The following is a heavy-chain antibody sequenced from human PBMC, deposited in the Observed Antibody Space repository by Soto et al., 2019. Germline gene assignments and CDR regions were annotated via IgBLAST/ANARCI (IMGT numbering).Heavy chain of an antibody. Sequence: SETLSLTCTVSGGSVSSGSYYWSWIRQPPGKGLEWIGYIDYSGSTNYNPSLKSRVTISVDTSKNQFSLNLSSVTAADTAVYYCARDNYAPFDYWGQGTLVTVSS. CDR2: IDYSGST. J-gene: IGHJ4*02. CDR1: GGSVSSGSYY. D-gene: IGHD3-16*01. V-gene: IGHV4-61*01. CDR3: ARDNYAPFDY.